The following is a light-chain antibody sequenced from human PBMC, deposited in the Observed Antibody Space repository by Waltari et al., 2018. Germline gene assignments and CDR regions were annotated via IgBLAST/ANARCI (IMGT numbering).Light chain of an antibody. Sequence: NFVLTQPHSVSGSPGETVIISCTRSSGSIVNHYVQWYQQRPGSAPTTLIYEDNHSASGVPDRFSCSIAGSANSASLTIAGLKSEDEADYFCQSYDSTTQVFGTGTKVTVL. CDR2: EDN. CDR1: SGSIVNHY. CDR3: QSYDSTTQV. J-gene: IGLJ1*01. V-gene: IGLV6-57*03.